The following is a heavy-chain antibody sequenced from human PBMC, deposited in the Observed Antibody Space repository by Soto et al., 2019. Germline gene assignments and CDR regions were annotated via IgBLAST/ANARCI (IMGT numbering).Heavy chain of an antibody. Sequence: QVQLVESGGGVVQPGRSPRLSCAASGFTFSSYGMHWVRQAPGKGLEWVAVISYDGSNKYYADSVKGRFTISRDNSKNTLYLQMNSLRAEDTAVYYCAKDSPYFQHWGQGTLVTVSS. V-gene: IGHV3-30*18. J-gene: IGHJ1*01. CDR1: GFTFSSYG. CDR2: ISYDGSNK. CDR3: AKDSPYFQH.